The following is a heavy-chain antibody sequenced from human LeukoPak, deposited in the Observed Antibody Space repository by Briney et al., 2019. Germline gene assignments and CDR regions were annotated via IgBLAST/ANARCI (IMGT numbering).Heavy chain of an antibody. Sequence: SETLSLTCTVSGGSISSYYWSWIRQPAGKGLEWIGRIYTSGSTNYNPSLKSRVTMSVDTSRNQFSLKLSSVTAADTAVYYCARDFRYCSSTSCYDWFDPWGQGTLVTASS. D-gene: IGHD2-2*01. CDR1: GGSISSYY. V-gene: IGHV4-4*07. CDR3: ARDFRYCSSTSCYDWFDP. J-gene: IGHJ5*02. CDR2: IYTSGST.